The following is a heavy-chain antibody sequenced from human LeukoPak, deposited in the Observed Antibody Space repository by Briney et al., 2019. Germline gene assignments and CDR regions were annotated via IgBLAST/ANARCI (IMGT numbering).Heavy chain of an antibody. CDR3: TRVFGGYDVSDY. CDR1: GFTFSSFW. J-gene: IGHJ4*02. Sequence: GGSLRLSCAASGFTFSSFWMSWVRQAPGKGLEWVANIKKDGSQEYYVDSVEGRFTISRGNAKNSLYLQMDSLRVDDTAVYYCTRVFGGYDVSDYWGQGTLVTVSS. CDR2: IKKDGSQE. D-gene: IGHD3-3*01. V-gene: IGHV3-7*03.